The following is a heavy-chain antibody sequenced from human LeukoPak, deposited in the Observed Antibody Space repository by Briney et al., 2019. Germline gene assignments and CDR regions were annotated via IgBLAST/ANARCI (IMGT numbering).Heavy chain of an antibody. D-gene: IGHD3-10*01. CDR1: GFTFSSYA. CDR3: AKGQKGSYGAFDI. CDR2: ISGSGGST. V-gene: IGHV3-23*01. Sequence: SGGSLRLSCAASGFTFSSYAMSWVRQAPGKGLEWVSAISGSGGSTYYADSMKGRFTISRDNSKNTLYLQMNSLRAEDTAVYYCAKGQKGSYGAFDIWGQGTMVTVSS. J-gene: IGHJ3*02.